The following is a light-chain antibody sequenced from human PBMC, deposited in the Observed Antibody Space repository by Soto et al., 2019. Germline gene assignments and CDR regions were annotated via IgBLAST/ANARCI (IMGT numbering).Light chain of an antibody. V-gene: IGKV1-9*01. CDR2: AAS. J-gene: IGKJ1*01. CDR1: QGVSSY. Sequence: IQLTQSPFSLSASVGDRVIITCRASQGVSSYLAWYQQKPGKAPNLLIYAASALQSGVPSRFSGSGSGTDFTLTISSLQPEDFATYYCLQDYSYPRTFGQGTKVDIK. CDR3: LQDYSYPRT.